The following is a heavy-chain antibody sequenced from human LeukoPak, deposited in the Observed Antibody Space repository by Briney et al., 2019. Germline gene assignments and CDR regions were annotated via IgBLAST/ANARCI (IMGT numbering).Heavy chain of an antibody. CDR3: ARDGGGYFEVDY. V-gene: IGHV3-21*01. D-gene: IGHD3-22*01. CDR2: ISSSSSYI. J-gene: IGHJ4*02. Sequence: GGSLRLSCAASGFTFSSYSMNWVRQAPGKGLEWVSSISSSSSYIYYADSVKGRFTISRDNAKNSLYLQMNSLRAEDTAVYYCARDGGGYFEVDYWGQGTLVTVSS. CDR1: GFTFSSYS.